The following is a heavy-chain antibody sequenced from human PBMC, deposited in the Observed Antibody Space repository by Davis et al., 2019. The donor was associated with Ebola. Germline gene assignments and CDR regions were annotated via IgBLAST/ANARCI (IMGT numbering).Heavy chain of an antibody. CDR2: ISGSGGST. CDR3: AKVDDYVWGSYRSQYFDY. V-gene: IGHV3-23*01. Sequence: GESLKISCAASGFTFSSYGMHWVRQAPGKGLEWVSAISGSGGSTYYADSVKGRFTISRDNSKNTLYLQMNSLRAEDTAVYYCAKVDDYVWGSYRSQYFDYWGQGTLVTVSS. CDR1: GFTFSSYG. D-gene: IGHD3-16*02. J-gene: IGHJ4*02.